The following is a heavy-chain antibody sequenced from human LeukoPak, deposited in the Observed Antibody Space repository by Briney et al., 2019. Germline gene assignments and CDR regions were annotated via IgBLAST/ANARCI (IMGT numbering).Heavy chain of an antibody. Sequence: SETLSLTCTVSGGSISSYYWGWIRQPPGKGLEWIGYYSGSTNYNPSLKSRVTISVDTSKNQSSLKLSSVTAADTAVYYCARGRSSMVRGYYYYYMDVWGKGTTVTISS. CDR1: GGSISSYY. J-gene: IGHJ6*03. CDR3: ARGRSSMVRGYYYYYMDV. D-gene: IGHD3-10*01. CDR2: YSGST. V-gene: IGHV4-59*01.